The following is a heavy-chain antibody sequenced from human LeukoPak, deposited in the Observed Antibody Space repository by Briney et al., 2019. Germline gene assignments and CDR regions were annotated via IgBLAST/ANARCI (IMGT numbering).Heavy chain of an antibody. CDR1: GGSVNDYR. J-gene: IGHJ4*02. CDR3: GSSEVGTTTSTIYDF. D-gene: IGHD2/OR15-2a*01. CDR2: IYSEGIY. Sequence: SETLSLTCKVSGGSVNDYRWSWIRHTAGKGLEWIGRIYSEGIYNYNPSLESRLTMSVDTSMNQFSLRLNSVTATDTAVYYCGSSEVGTTTSTIYDFWGRGTLATVSS. V-gene: IGHV4-4*07.